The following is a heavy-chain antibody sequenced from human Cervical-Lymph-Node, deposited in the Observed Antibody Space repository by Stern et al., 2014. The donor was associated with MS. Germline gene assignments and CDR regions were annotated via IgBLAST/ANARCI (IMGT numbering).Heavy chain of an antibody. J-gene: IGHJ4*02. Sequence: QVQLQESGPGLVKPSETLSLTCTVSGGSINTYYWSWIRPPPGPGLEWIGWIYYSGSTNYNPSLKSRVTISMDTTKNQFSLKLTSVTAADTAVYYCARGGGRTYFDYWGQGTLVTVSS. V-gene: IGHV4-59*01. D-gene: IGHD3-16*01. CDR1: GGSINTYY. CDR2: IYYSGST. CDR3: ARGGGRTYFDY.